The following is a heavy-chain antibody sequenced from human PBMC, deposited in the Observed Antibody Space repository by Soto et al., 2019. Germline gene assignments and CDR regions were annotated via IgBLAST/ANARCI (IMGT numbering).Heavy chain of an antibody. CDR2: TYYRSKWYN. CDR3: ARKGSGSSWYGDYYYGMDV. CDR1: GDSVSSNSAA. Sequence: PSQTLSLTCAISGDSVSSNSAAWNWLRQSPSRGLEWLGRTYYRSKWYNDYAVSVKSRITINPDTSKNQFSLQLNSVTPEDTAVYYCARKGSGSSWYGDYYYGMDVWGQGTTVTVSS. D-gene: IGHD6-13*01. J-gene: IGHJ6*02. V-gene: IGHV6-1*01.